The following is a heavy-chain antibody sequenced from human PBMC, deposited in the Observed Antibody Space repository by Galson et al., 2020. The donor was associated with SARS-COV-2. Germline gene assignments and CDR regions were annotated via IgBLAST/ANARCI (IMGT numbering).Heavy chain of an antibody. CDR1: GFALSNSA. CDR2: ISYDGTTK. J-gene: IGHJ4*02. V-gene: IGHV3-30*04. Sequence: GGSLRLSCAASGFALSNSAMHWVRQAPGKGLEWVAIISYDGTTKYNSDSVKGRFTISRDISKNTLYLQMNSLSPEDTAVYYCARETDDHTSSWCHYWGQGARVSVSS. CDR3: ARETDDHTSSWCHY. D-gene: IGHD2-2*01.